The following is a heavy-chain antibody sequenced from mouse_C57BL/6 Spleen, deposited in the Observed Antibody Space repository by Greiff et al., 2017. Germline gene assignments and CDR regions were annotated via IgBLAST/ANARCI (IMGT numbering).Heavy chain of an antibody. D-gene: IGHD2-3*01. J-gene: IGHJ2*01. Sequence: DVKLVESGGGLVKPGGSLKLSCAASGFTFSDYGMHWVRQAPEKGLEWVAYISSGSSTIYYADKVKGRFTISRDNAKNNLFLQLTSLRSEDTAMYYCARNGYYVDYFDYWGQGTTLTVSS. CDR1: GFTFSDYG. V-gene: IGHV5-17*01. CDR3: ARNGYYVDYFDY. CDR2: ISSGSSTI.